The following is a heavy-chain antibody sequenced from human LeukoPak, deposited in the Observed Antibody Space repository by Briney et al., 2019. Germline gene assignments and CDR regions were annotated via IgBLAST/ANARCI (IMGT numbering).Heavy chain of an antibody. Sequence: GESLQISCQGSGYSFTSYWIGWVRQMPGKGLEWMGIIYPGDSDTRYSPSFQGQVTISADKSISTAYLEWSSLTASYSSMYYCARPTSCYLIDYWGQGTLVTVSS. CDR3: ARPTSCYLIDY. CDR1: GYSFTSYW. J-gene: IGHJ4*01. D-gene: IGHD3-22*01. CDR2: IYPGDSDT. V-gene: IGHV5-51*01.